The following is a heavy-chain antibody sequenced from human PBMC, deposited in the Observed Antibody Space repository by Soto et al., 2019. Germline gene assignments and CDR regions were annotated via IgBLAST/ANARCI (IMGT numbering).Heavy chain of an antibody. CDR2: IYHSGSI. J-gene: IGHJ4*02. CDR3: ASVARGYSYFDY. CDR1: GGSITSNNW. D-gene: IGHD5-18*01. Sequence: SETLSLTCAVSGGSITSNNWWSWVRQPPGKGLEWIGEIYHSGSINYNPSLKSRVTISVDKSKNHFSLNLISVTATDTDVYYCASVARGYSYFDYWGQGTLVTVSS. V-gene: IGHV4-4*02.